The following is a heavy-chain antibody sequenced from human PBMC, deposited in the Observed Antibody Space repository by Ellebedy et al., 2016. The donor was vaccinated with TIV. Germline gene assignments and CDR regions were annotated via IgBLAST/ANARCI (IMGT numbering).Heavy chain of an antibody. Sequence: GGSLRLXXAASGFTVSSNYMSWVRQAPGKGLEWVSVIYSGGSTYYADSVKGRFTISRDNSKNTLYLQMNSLRAEDTAVYYCAREVETMVRGVIGGMDVWGQGTTVTVSS. D-gene: IGHD3-10*01. CDR2: IYSGGST. CDR1: GFTVSSNY. CDR3: AREVETMVRGVIGGMDV. V-gene: IGHV3-53*01. J-gene: IGHJ6*02.